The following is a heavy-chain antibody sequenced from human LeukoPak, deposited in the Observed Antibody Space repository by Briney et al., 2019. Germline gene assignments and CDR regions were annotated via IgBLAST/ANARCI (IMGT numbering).Heavy chain of an antibody. CDR1: GGSISSSNYY. CDR3: ARVSTMVRGVISYYFDY. Sequence: SETLSLTCTVSGGSISSSNYYWGWIRQPPGKGLEWIGSIYYSGTTYYNPSLKSRVTISVDTFKNQFSLKLSSVTAADTAVYYCARVSTMVRGVISYYFDYWGQGTLVTVSS. D-gene: IGHD3-10*01. J-gene: IGHJ4*02. V-gene: IGHV4-39*07. CDR2: IYYSGTT.